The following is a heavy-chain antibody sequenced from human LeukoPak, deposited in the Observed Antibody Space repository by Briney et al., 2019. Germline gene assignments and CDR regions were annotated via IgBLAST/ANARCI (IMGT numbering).Heavy chain of an antibody. J-gene: IGHJ4*02. CDR1: GFTFSSYA. V-gene: IGHV3-23*01. D-gene: IGHD3-22*01. CDR3: AKAQGPIVVVTPFDY. Sequence: PGGSLRLSCAASGFTFSSYAMSWVRQAPGKGLEWVSAISGSGGSTYYADSVKGRFTISRDNSKNTLYPQMNSLRAEDTAVYYCAKAQGPIVVVTPFDYWGQGTLVTVSS. CDR2: ISGSGGST.